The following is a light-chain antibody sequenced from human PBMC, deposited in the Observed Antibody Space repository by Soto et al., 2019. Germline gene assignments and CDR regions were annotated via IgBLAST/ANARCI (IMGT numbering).Light chain of an antibody. CDR2: GAS. J-gene: IGKJ1*01. Sequence: EIQMTQSPSIVSASLGDTATLSCRASQSVSSSLAWYQQKAGQAPRVLIYGASRRDSGIPSRFSGSGSGTEFTLTINRLQPEDFAGYYCQQYNSWSRTFGQGTKVDIK. V-gene: IGKV1-5*01. CDR1: QSVSSS. CDR3: QQYNSWSRT.